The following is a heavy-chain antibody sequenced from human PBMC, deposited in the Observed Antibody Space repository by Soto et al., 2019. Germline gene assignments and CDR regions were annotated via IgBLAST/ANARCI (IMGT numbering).Heavy chain of an antibody. CDR2: IYYSGST. CDR1: GGSISSYY. Sequence: QVQLQESGPGLVKPSETLSLTCTVSGGSISSYYWSWIRQPPGKGLEWIGYIYYSGSTNYNPSLTSRVTIAVDTSKNRFSLKLNSMTAADTAVYYCARHNYGSGSTYFDYWGQGTLVTVSS. CDR3: ARHNYGSGSTYFDY. J-gene: IGHJ4*02. V-gene: IGHV4-59*08. D-gene: IGHD3-10*01.